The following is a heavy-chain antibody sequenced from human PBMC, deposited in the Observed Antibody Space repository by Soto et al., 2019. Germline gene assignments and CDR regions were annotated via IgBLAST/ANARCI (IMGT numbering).Heavy chain of an antibody. Sequence: SETLSLTCTVSGGSISSTTYYWGWVRQSPGQGLEWIGNIYYSGITYYNPSLKSRVTMSVDTSTNQFSLKLSSVTAADTALYYCAKQPVTKATSFYGMDVWGQGTTVTVFS. D-gene: IGHD4-4*01. V-gene: IGHV4-39*01. J-gene: IGHJ6*02. CDR3: AKQPVTKATSFYGMDV. CDR2: IYYSGIT. CDR1: GGSISSTTYY.